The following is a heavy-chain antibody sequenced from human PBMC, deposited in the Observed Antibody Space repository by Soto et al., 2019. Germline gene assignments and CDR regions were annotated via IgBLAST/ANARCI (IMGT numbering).Heavy chain of an antibody. J-gene: IGHJ6*02. CDR1: GGSISSSSYY. CDR3: ARLPRNYYGMDV. CDR2: IYYSGST. V-gene: IGHV4-39*01. Sequence: ETLSLTCTVSGGSISSSSYYWGWIRQPPGKGLEWIGSIYYSGSTYYNPSLKSRVTISVDTSKNQFSLKLSSVTAADTAVYYCARLPRNYYGMDVWGQGTTVTVSS.